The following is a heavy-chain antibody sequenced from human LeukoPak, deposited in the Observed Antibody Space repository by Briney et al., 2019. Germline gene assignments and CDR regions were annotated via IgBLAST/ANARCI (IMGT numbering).Heavy chain of an antibody. D-gene: IGHD3-16*01. Sequence: GGSLRLSCAASAFTFSTFSMSWVRQAPGKGLEWVASIQQDGSEKSYVDSVKGRFTISRDNAKNSLYLQMNSLRAEDTAVYYCARGGDYVLGAFDIWGQGTMVTVSS. V-gene: IGHV3-7*01. CDR3: ARGGDYVLGAFDI. CDR1: AFTFSTFS. CDR2: IQQDGSEK. J-gene: IGHJ3*02.